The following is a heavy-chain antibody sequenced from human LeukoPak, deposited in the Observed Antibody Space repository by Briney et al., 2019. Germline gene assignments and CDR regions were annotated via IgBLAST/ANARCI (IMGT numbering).Heavy chain of an antibody. CDR3: ATYGDYGLHYYYVDV. CDR2: ISGSGGST. CDR1: GFTFSSYG. V-gene: IGHV3-23*01. J-gene: IGHJ6*03. D-gene: IGHD4-17*01. Sequence: GGSLRLSCAASGFTFSSYGMSWVRQAPGKGLEWVSAISGSGGSTYYADSVKGRFTISRDNSKNTLYLQMNSLRAEDTAVYYCATYGDYGLHYYYVDVWGKGTTVTISS.